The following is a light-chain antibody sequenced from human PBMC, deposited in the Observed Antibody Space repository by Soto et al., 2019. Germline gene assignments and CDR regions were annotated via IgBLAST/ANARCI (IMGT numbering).Light chain of an antibody. CDR2: VTS. Sequence: EIVLTQSPGTLSLSPGDRATLSCRASQSLSVSYIAWYQQRPGQAPRLLIYVTSTRATGIPDRFSGSGSGTDFTLAISRLEPEDFAVYYCHQFGDSPQTFGRGTTVEI. CDR3: HQFGDSPQT. J-gene: IGKJ1*01. CDR1: QSLSVSY. V-gene: IGKV3-20*01.